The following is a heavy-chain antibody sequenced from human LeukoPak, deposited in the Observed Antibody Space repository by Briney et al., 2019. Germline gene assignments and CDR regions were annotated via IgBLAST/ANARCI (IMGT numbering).Heavy chain of an antibody. CDR1: GFTFSGSG. Sequence: PGGSLRLSCAASGFTFSGSGMSWVRQAPGKGLEWISSSGDSDGSTYYADSLKGRFTISRDNSKNTLYLQMNNLRADDTAVYYCAKGGCRGTCNPLAYWGQGALVTVSP. D-gene: IGHD2-15*01. CDR2: SGDSDGST. CDR3: AKGGCRGTCNPLAY. V-gene: IGHV3-23*01. J-gene: IGHJ4*02.